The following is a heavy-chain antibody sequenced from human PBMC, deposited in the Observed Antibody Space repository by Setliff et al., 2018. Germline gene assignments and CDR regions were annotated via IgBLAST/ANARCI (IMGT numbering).Heavy chain of an antibody. V-gene: IGHV1-69*13. D-gene: IGHD3-22*01. CDR1: GGSFSNYA. CDR2: IIPIYGST. J-gene: IGHJ5*02. CDR3: ARDALYDSNDRNSYYGNWLDP. Sequence: SVKVSCKASGGSFSNYAIIWVRQAPGQRPEWLGGIIPIYGSTNNAENLKGRVTFSADEFMSTVYMELSSLTSADTALYYCARDALYDSNDRNSYYGNWLDPWGQGTLVTVSS.